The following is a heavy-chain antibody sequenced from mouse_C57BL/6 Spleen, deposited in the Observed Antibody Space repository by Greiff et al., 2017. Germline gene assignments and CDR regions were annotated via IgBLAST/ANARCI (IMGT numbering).Heavy chain of an antibody. CDR3: ARSAHYSNYFYAMDY. CDR2: IYPRSGNT. Sequence: QVQLQQSGAELARPGASVKLSCKASGYTFTSYGISWVKQRTGQGLEWIGEIYPRSGNTYYNEKFKGKATLTADKSSSTAYMELRSLTSEDSAVYFCARSAHYSNYFYAMDYWGQGTSVTVSS. D-gene: IGHD2-5*01. J-gene: IGHJ4*01. CDR1: GYTFTSYG. V-gene: IGHV1-81*01.